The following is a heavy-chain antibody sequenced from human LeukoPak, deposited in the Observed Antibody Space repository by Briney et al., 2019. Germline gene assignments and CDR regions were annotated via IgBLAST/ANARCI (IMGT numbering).Heavy chain of an antibody. J-gene: IGHJ4*02. V-gene: IGHV1-18*01. CDR1: GYTFTSYG. CDR2: ISAYNGNT. CDR3: ARDGRFAAYEPDY. Sequence: ASVKVSSKASGYTFTSYGISWVRQAPGQGLEWMGWISAYNGNTNYAQKLQGRVTMTTDTSTSTACMELRSLRSDDTAVYYCARDGRFAAYEPDYWGQGTLVTVSS. D-gene: IGHD1-26*01.